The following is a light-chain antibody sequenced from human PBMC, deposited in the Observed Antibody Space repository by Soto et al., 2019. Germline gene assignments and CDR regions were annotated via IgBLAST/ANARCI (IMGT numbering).Light chain of an antibody. CDR3: QTWGSGTVV. J-gene: IGLJ2*01. V-gene: IGLV4-69*01. Sequence: QPVLTQSPSASASLGASVKLTCTLSSGRSSYAIAWHQQQPEKGPRYLMKLNSDGSHSKGDGIPDRFSGSSSGAERYLTISRLQSEDEADYYCQTWGSGTVVFGGGPKLTVL. CDR2: LNSDGSH. CDR1: SGRSSYA.